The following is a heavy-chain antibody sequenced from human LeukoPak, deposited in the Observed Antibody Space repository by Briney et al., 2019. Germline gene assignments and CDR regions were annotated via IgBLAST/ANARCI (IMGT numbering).Heavy chain of an antibody. CDR1: GGSISSSSYY. J-gene: IGHJ4*02. D-gene: IGHD6-19*01. Sequence: SETLSRTCSVSGGSISSSSYYWGAIRQPPGKGVEWIGSFYYSGNTYYNPSLKSQVTKSVDRSNKECYLKMRSVTTADTAVYYCARTAGVAVTGSRQYFDYWGQGTLVTVSS. CDR2: FYYSGNT. V-gene: IGHV4-39*01. CDR3: ARTAGVAVTGSRQYFDY.